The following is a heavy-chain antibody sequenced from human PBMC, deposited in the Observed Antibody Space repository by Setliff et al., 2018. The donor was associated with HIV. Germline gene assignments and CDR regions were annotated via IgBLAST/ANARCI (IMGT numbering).Heavy chain of an antibody. CDR1: GFRFRSYW. CDR2: VKQDGTET. J-gene: IGHJ4*02. V-gene: IGHV3-7*03. D-gene: IGHD6-6*01. CDR3: ASGYSSSSPRRDY. Sequence: GGSLRLSCAASGFRFRSYWMSWVRQAPGKGLESVANVKQDGTETLYVDSVKGRFTISRDNANNLVYLQMNSLRAEDTAVYYCASGYSSSSPRRDYWGQGTLVTVSS.